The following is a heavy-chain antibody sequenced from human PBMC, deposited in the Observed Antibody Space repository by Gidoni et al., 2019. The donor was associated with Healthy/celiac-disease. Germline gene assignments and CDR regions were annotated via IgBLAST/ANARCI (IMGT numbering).Heavy chain of an antibody. Sequence: GMSLRLSCAASGFPFSRYAMHCVRQAPGTGLEWVAVISYDGSNKYYAASVKGRFTISRDNSKNTLYLQMNSLRAEDTAVYYCARDLRSGYFHYDGMDVWGQGTTVTVSS. CDR1: GFPFSRYA. CDR2: ISYDGSNK. V-gene: IGHV3-30-3*01. CDR3: ARDLRSGYFHYDGMDV. J-gene: IGHJ6*02. D-gene: IGHD3-3*01.